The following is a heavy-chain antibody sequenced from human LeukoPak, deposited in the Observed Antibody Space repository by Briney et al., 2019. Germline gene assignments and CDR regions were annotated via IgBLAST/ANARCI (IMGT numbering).Heavy chain of an antibody. Sequence: GGSLRLSCAASGFTFSSYRMSWVRQAPGKGLEGVSYISSSGSTIHYVDSVKGRFTISRDNAKNSLYLQMNSLRAEDTAVYYCARAWSGSSWPSDYWGQGTLVTVSS. CDR1: GFTFSSYR. J-gene: IGHJ4*02. CDR3: ARAWSGSSWPSDY. V-gene: IGHV3-48*01. D-gene: IGHD6-13*01. CDR2: ISSSGSTI.